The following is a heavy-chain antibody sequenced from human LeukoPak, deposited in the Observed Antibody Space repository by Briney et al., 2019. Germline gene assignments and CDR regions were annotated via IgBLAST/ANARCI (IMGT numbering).Heavy chain of an antibody. CDR2: IKGDGSEK. CDR1: GSTFSHHW. J-gene: IGHJ4*02. V-gene: IGHV3-7*01. CDR3: ARLNWNYADY. Sequence: GGSLRLSCTASGSTFSHHWMTWVRQAPGKGLEWVANIKGDGSEKDYVDSVKGRFTISRDNGKNSLYLQMNSLRGEDTAVYYCARLNWNYADYWGQGTLVTVST. D-gene: IGHD3-3*01.